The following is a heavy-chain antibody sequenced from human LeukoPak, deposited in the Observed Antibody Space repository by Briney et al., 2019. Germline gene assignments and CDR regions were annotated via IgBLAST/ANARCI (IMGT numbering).Heavy chain of an antibody. CDR1: GYTLTSYG. CDR2: ISGYDGNT. J-gene: IGHJ4*02. D-gene: IGHD6-19*01. Sequence: ASLKVSCKASGYTLTSYGISWVRQAPGQGLELMGWISGYDGNTNYAQNLQGRDTMTTDTSPSTAYMELRSLRSDDTAVYYCARSSAWYAGDLYYWGQGTLVTVSS. V-gene: IGHV1-18*01. CDR3: ARSSAWYAGDLYY.